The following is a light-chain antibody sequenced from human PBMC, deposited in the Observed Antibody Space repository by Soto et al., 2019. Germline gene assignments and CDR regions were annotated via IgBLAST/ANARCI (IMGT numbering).Light chain of an antibody. Sequence: QSALTQPASVSGSPGQSITISCTGTSSDVGGYNYVSWYQQHPGKAPKLMIYEVSNRPSGVSNRFSGSKSGNTASLTISGLXXXXXAXYYCSSYTSSSTLGFGGGTKLTVL. V-gene: IGLV2-14*01. CDR3: SSYTSSSTLG. J-gene: IGLJ2*01. CDR1: SSDVGGYNY. CDR2: EVS.